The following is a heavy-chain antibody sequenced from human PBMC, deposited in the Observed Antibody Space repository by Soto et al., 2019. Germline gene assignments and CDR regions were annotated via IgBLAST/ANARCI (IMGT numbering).Heavy chain of an antibody. CDR3: ACSSSSWRRFDY. J-gene: IGHJ4*02. V-gene: IGHV4-31*03. D-gene: IGHD6-13*01. CDR2: IYYIGST. CDR1: GGSINSGCYY. Sequence: SETLSLTCTVSGGSINSGCYYWSWIRQHPGKGLEWIGYIYYIGSTYYNPSLESRVTISVDTSKNQFSLKLSSVTAADTAVYYCACSSSSWRRFDYWGQGTLVTVSS.